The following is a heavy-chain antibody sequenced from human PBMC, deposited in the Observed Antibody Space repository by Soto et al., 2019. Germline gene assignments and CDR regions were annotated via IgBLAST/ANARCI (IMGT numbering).Heavy chain of an antibody. D-gene: IGHD6-13*01. V-gene: IGHV3-23*01. Sequence: GGSLRLSCEASGFTLSYYAMSWVRQAPGKGLEYVSSISNGGDSTYYADSVKGRFTVSRDISKNTLYLQVNNLRVEDTAMYYCARVGIRGAASGNHGMDVWGQGTTVTVSS. J-gene: IGHJ6*02. CDR3: ARVGIRGAASGNHGMDV. CDR2: ISNGGDST. CDR1: GFTLSYYA.